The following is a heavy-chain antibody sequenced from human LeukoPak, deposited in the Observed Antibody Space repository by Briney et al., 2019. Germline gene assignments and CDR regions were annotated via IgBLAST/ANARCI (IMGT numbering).Heavy chain of an antibody. CDR3: AKDRDN. CDR2: INKDGSEK. V-gene: IGHV3-7*04. CDR1: GFTFTNYW. J-gene: IGHJ4*02. Sequence: GGSLRLSCRASGFTFTNYWMNWVRQAPGKGLEWVANINKDGSEKNYVDSMKGRFTISRDNAKNSLYLQMNSLRAEDTAVYYCAKDRDNWGQGTLVTVSS.